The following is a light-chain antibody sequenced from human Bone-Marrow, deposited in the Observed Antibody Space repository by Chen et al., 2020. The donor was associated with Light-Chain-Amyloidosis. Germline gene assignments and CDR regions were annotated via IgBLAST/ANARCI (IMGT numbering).Light chain of an antibody. CDR3: QVWDRSSDRPV. V-gene: IGLV3-21*02. CDR1: NIGSTS. Sequence: SSVLTPSSSVSMAPGQTITLACGGNNIGSTSVHWYQQTPGQAPLLVVYDDSDRSSGIPERLSGSNSGNTATLTISRVEAGDEAEYYCQVWDRSSDRPVFGGGTKLTVL. J-gene: IGLJ3*02. CDR2: DDS.